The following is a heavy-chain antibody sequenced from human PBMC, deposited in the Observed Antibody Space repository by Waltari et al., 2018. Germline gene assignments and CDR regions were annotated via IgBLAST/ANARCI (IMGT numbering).Heavy chain of an antibody. D-gene: IGHD3-10*01. CDR1: GFTFNSYA. CDR3: AREIGSSGALNY. CDR2: ISSDGTMT. Sequence: QVQLVESGGGVVQPGRSLRLSCAASGFTFNSYAIHWVRQAPGKGLEWGAVISSDGTMTYYAESVKGRFTISRDNFKNTLYLQMSSLRTEDTAVYYCAREIGSSGALNYWGQGTLVTVSS. J-gene: IGHJ4*02. V-gene: IGHV3-30*15.